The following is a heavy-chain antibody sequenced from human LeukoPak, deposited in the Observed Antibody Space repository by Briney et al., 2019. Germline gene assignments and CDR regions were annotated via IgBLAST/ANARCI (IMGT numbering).Heavy chain of an antibody. D-gene: IGHD3-10*01. CDR2: IGGGDT. CDR1: GFTFRNFA. J-gene: IGHJ4*02. V-gene: IGHV3-23*01. Sequence: PGGSLRLSCSASGFTFRNFAISWVRQAPGKGLEWVSSIGGGDTHYADSVKGRFTISRDNSKNTLYLQMNSLRAEDTAVYYCAKDVHMVRGAYWRAFDYWGQGTLVTVSS. CDR3: AKDVHMVRGAYWRAFDY.